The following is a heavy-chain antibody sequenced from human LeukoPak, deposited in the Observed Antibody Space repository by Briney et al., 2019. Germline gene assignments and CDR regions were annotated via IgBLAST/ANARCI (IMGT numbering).Heavy chain of an antibody. Sequence: GGSLRLSCAASGFAFSSYAMSWVRQAPGKGLEWVSAISGSGGSTYYADSVKGRFTISRDNSKNTLYLQMNSLRAEDTAVYYCAKRTGLTVTTRERWYFDLWGRGTLVTVSS. CDR3: AKRTGLTVTTRERWYFDL. J-gene: IGHJ2*01. D-gene: IGHD4-17*01. V-gene: IGHV3-23*01. CDR2: ISGSGGST. CDR1: GFAFSSYA.